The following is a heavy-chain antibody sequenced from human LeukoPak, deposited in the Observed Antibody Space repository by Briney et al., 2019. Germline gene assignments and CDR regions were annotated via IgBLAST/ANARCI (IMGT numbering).Heavy chain of an antibody. Sequence: SETLSLTCAVYGGSFSGYYWSWIRQPPGKGLEWIGEINHSGSTNYNPSLKSRVTISVDTSKNQFSLKLSSVTAADTAVYYCARGGRNGSGSYTFDYWGQGTLVTVSS. V-gene: IGHV4-34*01. CDR2: INHSGST. J-gene: IGHJ4*02. CDR1: GGSFSGYY. D-gene: IGHD3-10*01. CDR3: ARGGRNGSGSYTFDY.